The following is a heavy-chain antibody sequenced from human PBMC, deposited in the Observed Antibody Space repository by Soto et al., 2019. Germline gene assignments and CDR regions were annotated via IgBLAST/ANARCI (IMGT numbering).Heavy chain of an antibody. Sequence: GESLKISCKGSGYSVTSYWISWVRQMPGKGLEWMGRIDPSDSYTNYSPSFQGHVTISADKSISTAYLQWSSLKASDTAMYYCERQHIAVDGFYSGMDVWGQGTTVTVSS. J-gene: IGHJ6*02. CDR3: ERQHIAVDGFYSGMDV. D-gene: IGHD6-19*01. CDR1: GYSVTSYW. CDR2: IDPSDSYT. V-gene: IGHV5-10-1*01.